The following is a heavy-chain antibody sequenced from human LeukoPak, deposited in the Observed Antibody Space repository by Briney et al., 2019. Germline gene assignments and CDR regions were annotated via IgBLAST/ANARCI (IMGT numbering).Heavy chain of an antibody. V-gene: IGHV3-30*18. Sequence: PGGSLRLSCAASGFTFSSYGMHWVRQAPGKGLEWVAVISYDGSNKYYADSVKGRFTISRDNSKNTLYLQMNSLRAEDTAVYYCAKDQEDHYYYGMDVWGQGTTVTVSS. CDR3: AKDQEDHYYYGMDV. D-gene: IGHD2-15*01. J-gene: IGHJ6*02. CDR2: ISYDGSNK. CDR1: GFTFSSYG.